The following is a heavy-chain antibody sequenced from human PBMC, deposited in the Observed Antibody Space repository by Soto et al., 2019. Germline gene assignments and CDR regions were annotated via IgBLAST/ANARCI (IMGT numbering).Heavy chain of an antibody. J-gene: IGHJ5*02. Sequence: GGSLRLSCAASGFTFSSYSMNWVRQAPGKGLEWVSSISSSSSYIYYADSVKGRFTISRDNAKNSLYLQMNSLRAEDTAVYYCARPGGPNFNMVRGADPLAFDPWGQGTLVTVSS. CDR2: ISSSSSYI. D-gene: IGHD3-10*01. V-gene: IGHV3-21*01. CDR3: ARPGGPNFNMVRGADPLAFDP. CDR1: GFTFSSYS.